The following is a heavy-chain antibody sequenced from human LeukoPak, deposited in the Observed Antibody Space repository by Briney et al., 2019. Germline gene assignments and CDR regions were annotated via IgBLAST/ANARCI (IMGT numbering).Heavy chain of an antibody. V-gene: IGHV3-7*01. Sequence: GGSLGLSCAASGFTFSSYWMSWVRQAPGKGLEWVANIKQDGSEKYYVDSVKGRFTISRDNAKNSLYLQMNSLRAEDTAMYYCANPYYGSGSSVDYWGQGTLVAVSS. CDR2: IKQDGSEK. CDR3: ANPYYGSGSSVDY. D-gene: IGHD3-10*01. J-gene: IGHJ4*02. CDR1: GFTFSSYW.